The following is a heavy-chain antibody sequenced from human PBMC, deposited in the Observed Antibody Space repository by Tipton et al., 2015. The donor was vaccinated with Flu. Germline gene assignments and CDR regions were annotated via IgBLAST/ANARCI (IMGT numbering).Heavy chain of an antibody. Sequence: LRLSCAVYGGSFGGYYWSWIRQPPGKGLEWIGEINHSGSTNYNPSLKSRVTISVDTSKNQFSLKLSSVTAADTAVYYCARWYYYYYYMDVWGKGTTVTVSS. CDR1: GGSFGGYY. CDR2: INHSGST. V-gene: IGHV4-34*01. CDR3: ARWYYYYYYMDV. J-gene: IGHJ6*03.